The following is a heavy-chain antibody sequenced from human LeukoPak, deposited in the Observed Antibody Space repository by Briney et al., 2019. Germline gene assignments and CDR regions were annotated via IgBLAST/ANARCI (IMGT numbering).Heavy chain of an antibody. J-gene: IGHJ4*02. CDR3: ARSTSSEYDIYHFDY. CDR1: GFTFSSYG. Sequence: PGGSLRLSCAASGFTFSSYGMHWVRQAPGKGLEWVAVIWYDGNNKYYADSVNGRFTISRDNSKNTLYLQMNSLRAEDTAVYYCARSTSSEYDIYHFDYWGQGTLVTVSS. V-gene: IGHV3-33*01. CDR2: IWYDGNNK. D-gene: IGHD3-9*01.